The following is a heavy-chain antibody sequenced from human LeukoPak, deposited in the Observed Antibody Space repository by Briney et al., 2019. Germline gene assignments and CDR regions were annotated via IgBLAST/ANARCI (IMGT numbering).Heavy chain of an antibody. CDR3: ACSAAQARANTYGWGTSLDI. D-gene: IGHD3-10*01. CDR1: GFTVSSPY. Sequence: PGGSLRLSCAASGFTVSSPYMSWVRQTPGKGLEWVSIIYSGGSGGKKYYADSVRGRFTISRDNSNNLLYLQMIKLSPEDTALYYFACSAAQARANTYGWGTSLDIWGQGTMVTVSS. J-gene: IGHJ3*02. CDR2: IYSGGSGGKK. V-gene: IGHV3-53*01.